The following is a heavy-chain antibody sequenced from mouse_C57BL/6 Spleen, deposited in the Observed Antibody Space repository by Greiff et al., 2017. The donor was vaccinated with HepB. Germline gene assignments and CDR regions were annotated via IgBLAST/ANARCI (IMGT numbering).Heavy chain of an antibody. D-gene: IGHD1-1*01. J-gene: IGHJ3*01. CDR2: INPNNGGT. Sequence: VQLKQSGPELVKPGASVKIPCKASGYTFTDYNMDWVKQSHGKSLEWIGDINPNNGGTIYNQKFKGKATLTVDKSSSTAYMELRSLTSEDTAVYYCASSIYYYGSHWGQGTLVTVSA. CDR3: ASSIYYYGSH. CDR1: GYTFTDYN. V-gene: IGHV1-18*01.